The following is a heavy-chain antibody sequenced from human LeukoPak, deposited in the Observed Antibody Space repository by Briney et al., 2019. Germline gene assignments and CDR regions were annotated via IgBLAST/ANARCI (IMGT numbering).Heavy chain of an antibody. CDR2: ISGSGGST. Sequence: GGSLRLSWAASGFTFSSYAMSWVRQAPGKGLEWVSAISGSGGSTYYADSVKGRSTISRDNSKNTLYLQMNSLRAEDTAVYYCAKHGCSSTSCYTLRWFDPWGQGTLVTVSS. D-gene: IGHD2-2*02. CDR1: GFTFSSYA. CDR3: AKHGCSSTSCYTLRWFDP. V-gene: IGHV3-23*01. J-gene: IGHJ5*02.